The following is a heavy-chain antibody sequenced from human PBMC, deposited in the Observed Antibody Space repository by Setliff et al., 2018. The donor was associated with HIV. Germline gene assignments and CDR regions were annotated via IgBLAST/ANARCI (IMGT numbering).Heavy chain of an antibody. Sequence: GGSLRLSCAASGFTFSGYTMNWVRQAPGKGLEWVSSISSGSSYIYYADSVKGRFTISRDNAKNSLFLQMNSLRVEDTAVYYCATARPRHLVSTNPPYYFDYWGQGTPVTVSS. J-gene: IGHJ4*02. CDR3: ATARPRHLVSTNPPYYFDY. D-gene: IGHD2-8*02. CDR1: GFTFSGYT. CDR2: ISSGSSYI. V-gene: IGHV3-21*04.